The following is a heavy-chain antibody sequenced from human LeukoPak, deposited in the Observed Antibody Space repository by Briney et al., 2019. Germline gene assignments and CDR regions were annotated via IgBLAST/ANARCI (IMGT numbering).Heavy chain of an antibody. D-gene: IGHD6-19*01. CDR1: GFTFSSYA. CDR2: ISYDGSNK. V-gene: IGHV3-30-3*01. CDR3: AKGIHSSKHDY. Sequence: GSLRLSCAASGFTFSSYAMHWVRQAPGKGLEWVAIISYDGSNKYYADSVKGRFTISRDNSENTLYLQMNSLRAEDTAVYYCAKGIHSSKHDYWGQGTLVTVSS. J-gene: IGHJ4*02.